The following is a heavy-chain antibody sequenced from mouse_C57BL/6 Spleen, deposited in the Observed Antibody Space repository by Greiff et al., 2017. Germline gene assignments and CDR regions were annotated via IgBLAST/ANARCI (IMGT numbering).Heavy chain of an antibody. V-gene: IGHV1-82*01. J-gene: IGHJ2*01. CDR2: IYPGDGDT. CDR1: GYAFSSSW. CDR3: ARGDSSGLDY. D-gene: IGHD3-2*02. Sequence: PLQQSGPELVKPGASVKISCKASGYAFSSSWMNWVKQRPGKGLEWIGRIYPGDGDTNYNAKFKGKATLTADKSSSTAYMQLSSLTSEDSAVYFCARGDSSGLDYWGQGTTLTVSS.